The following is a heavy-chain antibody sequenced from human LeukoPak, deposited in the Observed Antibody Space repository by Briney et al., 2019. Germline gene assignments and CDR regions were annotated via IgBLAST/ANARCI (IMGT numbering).Heavy chain of an antibody. CDR2: ISSGSTYI. V-gene: IGHV3-21*01. Sequence: GGSLRLSCAASEFTFSTYSMNWVRQAPGKGLEWVSSISSGSTYIYYADSVKGRFTISRDNAKNSLYLQMNSLRAEDTAVYYCARHTSWYPNDYWGQGTLVTVSS. J-gene: IGHJ4*02. CDR3: ARHTSWYPNDY. CDR1: EFTFSTYS. D-gene: IGHD1-14*01.